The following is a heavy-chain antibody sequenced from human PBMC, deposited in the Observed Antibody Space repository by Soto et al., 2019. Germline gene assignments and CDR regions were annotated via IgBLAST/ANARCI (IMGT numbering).Heavy chain of an antibody. CDR1: GYPLSNNG. D-gene: IGHD4-17*01. CDR2: LSVTGDTI. CDR3: ARDLSGDYGALDT. V-gene: IGHV3-48*01. J-gene: IGHJ3*02. Sequence: GGSLSLSCAASGYPLSNNGINWVRQAPGKGLEWLSFLSVTGDTIHYADSVKGRFTISRDNSKNTLYLQMNSLRAEDTAVYYCARDLSGDYGALDTWGQGTMVTVSS.